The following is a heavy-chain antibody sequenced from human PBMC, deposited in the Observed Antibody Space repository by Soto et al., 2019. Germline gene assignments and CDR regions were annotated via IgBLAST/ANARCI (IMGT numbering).Heavy chain of an antibody. J-gene: IGHJ4*02. CDR2: IIPILGIA. CDR1: GGTFSSYT. D-gene: IGHD3-16*01. CDR3: AAVGFGGVYFDY. V-gene: IGHV1-69*02. Sequence: QVQLVQSGAAVKKPGSSVKVSCKASGGTFSSYTISWVRQAPGQGLEWMGRIIPILGIANYAQKFQGRVTITADKSTSTAYMELSSLRSEDTAVYYCAAVGFGGVYFDYWGQGTLVTVSS.